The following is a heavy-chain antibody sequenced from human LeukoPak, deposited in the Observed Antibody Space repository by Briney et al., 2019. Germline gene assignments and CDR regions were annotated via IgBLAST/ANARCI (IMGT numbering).Heavy chain of an antibody. CDR3: ARLPLGAFGEVLNFDS. CDR1: GGSFSGYY. Sequence: SETLSLTCGVYGGSFSGYYWSWIRQPPGKGLEWIGEINDSGRSNYKSSLKSRVTISEDTSKKQFSLNVKSVTAADTAVYYCARLPLGAFGEVLNFDSWGQGTPVTVSS. J-gene: IGHJ4*02. CDR2: INDSGRS. V-gene: IGHV4-34*01. D-gene: IGHD3-10*01.